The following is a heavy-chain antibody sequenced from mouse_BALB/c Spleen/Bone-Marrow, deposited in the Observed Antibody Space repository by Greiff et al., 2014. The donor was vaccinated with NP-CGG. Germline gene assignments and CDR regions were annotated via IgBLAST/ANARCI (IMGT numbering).Heavy chain of an antibody. CDR1: GFDFSRYW. CDR2: INPDSNTI. Sequence: EVKLQESGGGLVQPGGSLKLSCAASGFDFSRYWMSWVRQATGKGLEWIGEINPDSNTINYTPSLKDKFIISRDSAKNTLYLQMSKVRSEDTALYYCARLNYYGNLFVWGAGTTVTVSS. D-gene: IGHD1-1*01. V-gene: IGHV4-1*02. J-gene: IGHJ1*01. CDR3: ARLNYYGNLFV.